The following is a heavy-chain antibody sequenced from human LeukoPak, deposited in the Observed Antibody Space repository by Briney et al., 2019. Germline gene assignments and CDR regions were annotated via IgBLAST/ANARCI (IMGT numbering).Heavy chain of an antibody. D-gene: IGHD6-19*01. CDR1: GGSISSGSYY. Sequence: PSQTLSLTCTVSGGSISSGSYYWSWIRQPAGKGLEWIGRIYTSGSTNYNPSLKCRVTISVDTSKNQFSLKLSSVTAADTAVYYCARGYSSGWYQDAFDIWGQGTMVTVSS. V-gene: IGHV4-61*02. J-gene: IGHJ3*02. CDR2: IYTSGST. CDR3: ARGYSSGWYQDAFDI.